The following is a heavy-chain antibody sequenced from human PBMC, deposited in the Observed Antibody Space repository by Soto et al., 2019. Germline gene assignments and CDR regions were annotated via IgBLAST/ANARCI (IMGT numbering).Heavy chain of an antibody. D-gene: IGHD3-10*01. Sequence: GASVKVSCKASGYSFTTSGIIWARQAPGQGIEWMGWISTYNGNTNYAQKLQDRVTLTTDTSTSTAYMELRSLRSDDTAVYYCARRVYYYYEYWGQGTLIIVSS. CDR1: GYSFTTSG. J-gene: IGHJ4*02. CDR2: ISTYNGNT. V-gene: IGHV1-18*01. CDR3: ARRVYYYYEY.